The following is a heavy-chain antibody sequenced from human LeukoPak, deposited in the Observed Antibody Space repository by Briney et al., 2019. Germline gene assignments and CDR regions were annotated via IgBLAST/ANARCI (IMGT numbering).Heavy chain of an antibody. V-gene: IGHV1-69*13. D-gene: IGHD2-15*01. CDR3: VVGLNWFDP. Sequence: GASVKVSCTASGGTFSSYAISWVRQAPGQGLEWMGGIIPIFGTANYAQKFQGRVTITADESTSSAYMELSSLRSEDAAVYYCVVGLNWFDPWGQGALVTVSS. CDR2: IIPIFGTA. CDR1: GGTFSSYA. J-gene: IGHJ5*02.